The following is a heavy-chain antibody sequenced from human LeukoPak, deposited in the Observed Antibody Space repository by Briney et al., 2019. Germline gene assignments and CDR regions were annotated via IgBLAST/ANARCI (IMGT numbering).Heavy chain of an antibody. CDR1: GFIVSDNY. J-gene: IGHJ6*02. V-gene: IGHV3-53*01. Sequence: GGSLRLSCAASGFIVSDNYMSWVRQAPGTGLEWVSVIYSGGSTSYADSVKGRFTISRDSSKNTLYLQMNSLRAEDTAVYYCARDRRPYGLDVWGQGTTVTVSS. CDR2: IYSGGST. CDR3: ARDRRPYGLDV.